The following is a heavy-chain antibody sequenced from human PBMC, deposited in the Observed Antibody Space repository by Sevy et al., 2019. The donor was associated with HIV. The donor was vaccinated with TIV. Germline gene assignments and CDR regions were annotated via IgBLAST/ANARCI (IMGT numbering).Heavy chain of an antibody. J-gene: IGHJ6*02. Sequence: ASVKVSCKASGYTFTDYYIHWVRQAPGQGLAWMGWINPKSGGTNYAQTFHGRVTMTSDTSISTAYMELSRLRSDDTAVYYCARVVEPAGIDPYYYGVDVWGPGATVTVSS. CDR3: ARVVEPAGIDPYYYGVDV. D-gene: IGHD2-2*02. CDR2: INPKSGGT. CDR1: GYTFTDYY. V-gene: IGHV1-2*02.